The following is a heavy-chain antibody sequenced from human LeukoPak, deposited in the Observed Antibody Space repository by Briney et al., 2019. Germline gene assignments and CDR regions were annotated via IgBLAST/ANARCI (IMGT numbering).Heavy chain of an antibody. J-gene: IGHJ2*01. CDR1: GFTFSSYG. Sequence: GGSLRLSCAASGFTFSSYGMHWVRQAPGKGLEWVAVIWYDGSNKYYADSVKGRFTISRDNSKNTLYLQMNSLRAEDTAVYYCARDRIAVAVGCLDLWGRGTLVTVSP. D-gene: IGHD6-19*01. CDR2: IWYDGSNK. CDR3: ARDRIAVAVGCLDL. V-gene: IGHV3-33*01.